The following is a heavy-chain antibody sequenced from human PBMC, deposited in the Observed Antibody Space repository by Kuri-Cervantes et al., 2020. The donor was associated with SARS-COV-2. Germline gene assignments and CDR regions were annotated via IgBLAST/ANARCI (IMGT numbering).Heavy chain of an antibody. Sequence: ASVKVSCKASGYTFTGYYMDWVRQAPGQGLEWMGWINPNSGGTNYAQKFQGRVTMTRDTSISTAYMELSRLRSDDTAVYYCAREGVGAHKGYYMDVWGKGTTVTVSS. J-gene: IGHJ6*03. CDR2: INPNSGGT. CDR1: GYTFTGYY. V-gene: IGHV1-2*02. D-gene: IGHD1-26*01. CDR3: AREGVGAHKGYYMDV.